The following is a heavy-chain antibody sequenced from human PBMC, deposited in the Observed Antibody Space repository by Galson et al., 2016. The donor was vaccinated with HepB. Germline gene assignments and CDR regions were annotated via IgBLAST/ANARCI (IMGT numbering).Heavy chain of an antibody. CDR2: IFYCGST. Sequence: TLSLTCSVSGGSISSGNYYWSWIRQHPGKGLEWIGYIFYCGSTYYNPSLKSRVIVSVDTSKNQFSLKLNSVTAADTAVYYCARASRYNWNYQLIDNWGQGTLVTVSS. J-gene: IGHJ4*02. CDR3: ARASRYNWNYQLIDN. D-gene: IGHD1-7*01. CDR1: GGSISSGNYY. V-gene: IGHV4-31*03.